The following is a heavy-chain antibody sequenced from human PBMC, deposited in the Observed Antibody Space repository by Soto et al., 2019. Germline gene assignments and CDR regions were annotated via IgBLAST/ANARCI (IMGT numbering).Heavy chain of an antibody. V-gene: IGHV3-48*03. J-gene: IGHJ6*02. Sequence: EAHLVESGGGLVQPGGSLRLSCAASGFAFSGFEMNWVRQAPGKGLEWVSYISSGASNMYYADSVKGRFTISRDNAQSSLCLQMNSLRVEDTAVYYCARDPNYDFWSGYRNKEGTYGMDVWGQGTTVTVSS. CDR1: GFAFSGFE. CDR2: ISSGASNM. CDR3: ARDPNYDFWSGYRNKEGTYGMDV. D-gene: IGHD3-3*01.